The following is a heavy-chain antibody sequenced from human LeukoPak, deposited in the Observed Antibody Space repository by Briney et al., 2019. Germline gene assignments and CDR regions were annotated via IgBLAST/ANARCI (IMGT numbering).Heavy chain of an antibody. D-gene: IGHD6-13*01. CDR1: GGSFSGYY. J-gene: IGHJ5*02. V-gene: IGHV4-34*01. CDR2: INHCGST. Sequence: PSETLSLTCAVYGGSFSGYYWSWIRQPPGKGLEWIGEINHCGSTNYNPSLKSRVTISVDTSKNQFSLKLSSVTAADTAVYYCARAGRRSSSWYHWGQGTLVTVSS. CDR3: ARAGRRSSSWYH.